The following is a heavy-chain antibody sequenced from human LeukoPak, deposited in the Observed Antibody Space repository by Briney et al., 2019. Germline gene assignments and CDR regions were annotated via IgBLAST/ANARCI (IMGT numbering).Heavy chain of an antibody. Sequence: GGSLRLSCAASGFTFSSYGMHWVRQAPGKGLEWVAFIRYDGSNKYYADSVKGRFTISRDNSKNSLYLQMNSLRAEDTAVYYCARGDIVVVPAANDYWGQGTLVTVSS. CDR1: GFTFSSYG. CDR3: ARGDIVVVPAANDY. D-gene: IGHD2-2*01. CDR2: IRYDGSNK. J-gene: IGHJ4*02. V-gene: IGHV3-30*02.